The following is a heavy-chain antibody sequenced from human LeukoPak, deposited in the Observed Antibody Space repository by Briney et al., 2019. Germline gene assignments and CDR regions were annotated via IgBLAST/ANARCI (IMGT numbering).Heavy chain of an antibody. CDR2: INHSGST. V-gene: IGHV4-34*01. CDR3: ARVSWLRNGDAFDI. J-gene: IGHJ3*02. Sequence: ASETLSLTCAVYGGSFSGYYWSWIRQPPGKGLEWIGEINHSGSTNYNPSLKSRVTISVDTSKNQFSLKLSSVTAADTAVYYCARVSWLRNGDAFDIWGQGTMVTVSS. CDR1: GGSFSGYY. D-gene: IGHD3-22*01.